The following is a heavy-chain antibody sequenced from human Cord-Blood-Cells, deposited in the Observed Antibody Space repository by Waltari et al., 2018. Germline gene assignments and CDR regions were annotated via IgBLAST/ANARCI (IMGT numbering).Heavy chain of an antibody. J-gene: IGHJ4*02. CDR2: IYYSGST. CDR1: GGSISSYY. D-gene: IGHD2-2*01. Sequence: QVQLQESGPGLVKPSETLSLTCTVSGGSISSYYWSWIRQPPGTGLEWIGYIYYSGSTNYNPSLKSRVTISVDTSKNQFSLKLSSVTAADTAVYYCARSVVPAAKIDYWGQGTLVTVSS. V-gene: IGHV4-59*01. CDR3: ARSVVPAAKIDY.